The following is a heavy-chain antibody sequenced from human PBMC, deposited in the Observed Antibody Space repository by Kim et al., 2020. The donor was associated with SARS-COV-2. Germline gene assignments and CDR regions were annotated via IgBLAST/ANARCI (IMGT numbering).Heavy chain of an antibody. CDR2: IYYSGST. CDR1: GGSISSSSYY. V-gene: IGHV4-39*01. D-gene: IGHD6-19*01. CDR3: ARCNPEGWGNYYYGMDV. Sequence: SETLSLTCTVSGGSISSSSYYWGWLRQPPGKGLEWIGSIYYSGSTYYNPSLKSRVTISVDTSKNQFSLKLSSVTAADTAVYYCARCNPEGWGNYYYGMDVWGQGTTVTVSS. J-gene: IGHJ6*02.